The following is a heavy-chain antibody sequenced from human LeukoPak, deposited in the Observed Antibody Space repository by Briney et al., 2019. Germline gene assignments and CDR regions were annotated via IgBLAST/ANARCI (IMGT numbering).Heavy chain of an antibody. Sequence: ASVKVSCKASGHMFTSYRISWVRQAPGQGLEWMGWISVYSGETDYAQKLQGRVTMTTDTSTSTAYMDLRRLRSDDTAVYYCAREGDYDSSGWHWGQGTLVTVSS. J-gene: IGHJ4*02. V-gene: IGHV1-18*04. CDR1: GHMFTSYR. CDR2: ISVYSGET. D-gene: IGHD3-22*01. CDR3: AREGDYDSSGWH.